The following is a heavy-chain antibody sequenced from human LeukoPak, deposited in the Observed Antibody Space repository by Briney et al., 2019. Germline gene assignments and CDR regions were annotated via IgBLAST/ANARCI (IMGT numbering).Heavy chain of an antibody. J-gene: IGHJ4*02. CDR3: AKASAMIVGVSKYFDY. D-gene: IGHD3-22*01. V-gene: IGHV3-23*01. CDR1: GFTFSSYA. Sequence: PGGSLRLSCAASGFTFSSYAMSWVRQAPGKGLEWVSAISGSGGSTYYADSVKGRFTISRDNSKNTLYLQMNSLRAEDTAVYYCAKASAMIVGVSKYFDYWGQGTLVTVSS. CDR2: ISGSGGST.